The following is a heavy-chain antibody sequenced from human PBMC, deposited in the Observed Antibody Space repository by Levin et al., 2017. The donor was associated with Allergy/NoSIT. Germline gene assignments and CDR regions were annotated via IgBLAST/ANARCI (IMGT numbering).Heavy chain of an antibody. J-gene: IGHJ4*02. D-gene: IGHD2/OR15-2a*01. Sequence: SLKISCAASGFTFSSYAMSWVRQAPGKGLEWVSTISGSGGTTYYADSVKGRFTISRDNSKNTLYLQMNSLRAEDTAVYYCAKRGFLDYWGQGTLVTVSS. CDR2: ISGSGGTT. V-gene: IGHV3-23*01. CDR1: GFTFSSYA. CDR3: AKRGFLDY.